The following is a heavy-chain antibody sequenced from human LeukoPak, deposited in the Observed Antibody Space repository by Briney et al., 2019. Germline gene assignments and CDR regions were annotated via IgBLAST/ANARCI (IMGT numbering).Heavy chain of an antibody. D-gene: IGHD3-22*01. V-gene: IGHV4-59*01. CDR3: ARGPRYYYDSSGYYPEDWFDP. CDR2: IHHSRST. CDR1: GGSIRSYS. Sequence: SETLSLTCTVSGGSIRSYSWSWIRQPPGSGLEWIGYIHHSRSTNYNPSLKSRVTISVDTSKNQFSLKLSSVTAADTAVYYCARGPRYYYDSSGYYPEDWFDPWGQGTLVTVSS. J-gene: IGHJ5*02.